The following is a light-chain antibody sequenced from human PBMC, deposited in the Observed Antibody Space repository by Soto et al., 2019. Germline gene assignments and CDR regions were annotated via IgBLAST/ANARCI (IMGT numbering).Light chain of an antibody. Sequence: DIQMTQSPSSLSASVGDRVTITCRASQSISSYLNWYQQKPGKAPKLLIYAASSLQSGVPSRFSGSGSGTDFTLTISNLQPEDFATYYCQQSYSTSTFGGGTKVEIK. CDR2: AAS. CDR1: QSISSY. J-gene: IGKJ4*01. CDR3: QQSYSTST. V-gene: IGKV1-39*01.